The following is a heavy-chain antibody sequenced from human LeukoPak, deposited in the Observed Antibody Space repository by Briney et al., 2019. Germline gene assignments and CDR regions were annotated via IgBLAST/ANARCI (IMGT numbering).Heavy chain of an antibody. V-gene: IGHV3-30*03. CDR3: TTKVIRGNSGDDYDD. CDR2: IASNGNDK. CDR1: GVTFSNYG. J-gene: IGHJ4*02. Sequence: AGSLRLSCAASGVTFSNYGMHWVRQAPGKGLEWVALIASNGNDKLYGDSVKGRFTSSRADSKSTLYLQMNSLRVEDTAVYYCTTKVIRGNSGDDYDDWGQGTLVTVSS. D-gene: IGHD5-12*01.